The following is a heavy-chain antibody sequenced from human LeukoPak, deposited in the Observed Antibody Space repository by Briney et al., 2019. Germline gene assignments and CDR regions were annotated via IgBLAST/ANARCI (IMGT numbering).Heavy chain of an antibody. V-gene: IGHV1-18*01. Sequence: ASVKVSCKASGYTFTSYGISWVRQAPGQGLEWMGWISAYNGNTNYAQKLQGRVTMTTDTSTSTAYMELSSLRSEDTAVYYCATLFSMIVEIPTYFDYWGRGTLVTVSS. J-gene: IGHJ4*02. CDR2: ISAYNGNT. CDR3: ATLFSMIVEIPTYFDY. D-gene: IGHD3-22*01. CDR1: GYTFTSYG.